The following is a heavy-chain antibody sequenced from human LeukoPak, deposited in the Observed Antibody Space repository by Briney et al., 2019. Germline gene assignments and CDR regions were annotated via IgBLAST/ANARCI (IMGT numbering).Heavy chain of an antibody. J-gene: IGHJ4*02. V-gene: IGHV4-39*01. CDR1: GGSISSSSYY. CDR3: ARHDLREGSNTLDY. CDR2: IYDSGST. D-gene: IGHD5-24*01. Sequence: PSETLSLTCTVSGGSISSSSYYWGWIRQPPGKGLEWIGSIYDSGSTYYNPSLKSRVTISVDTSKNQFSLKLSSVTAADTAVYYCARHDLREGSNTLDYWGQGTLVTVSS.